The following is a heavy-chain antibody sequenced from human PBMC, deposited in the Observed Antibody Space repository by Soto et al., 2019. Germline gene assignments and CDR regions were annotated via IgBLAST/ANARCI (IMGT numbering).Heavy chain of an antibody. Sequence: QVQLQESGPGLVKPSETLSLTCTVSGASISGHYWSWIRQPPGKGLEWIGYIYHTGSTTYNPSLNSRLIISVDRSKNQFSLRLTSVTAADTAVYYCARGAYYYDRWGQGTLVTVS. CDR2: IYHTGST. V-gene: IGHV4-59*11. CDR1: GASISGHY. J-gene: IGHJ4*02. CDR3: ARGAYYYDR. D-gene: IGHD3-22*01.